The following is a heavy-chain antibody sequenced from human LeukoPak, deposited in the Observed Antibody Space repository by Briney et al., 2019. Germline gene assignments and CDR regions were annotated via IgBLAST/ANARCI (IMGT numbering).Heavy chain of an antibody. Sequence: GESLKISCKGSGYTFTSHWIGWVRQMPGKGLEWMGSIYPGDSDTRYSPSFQGQVTMSADKSISTAYLQLSSLKASDTAMYYCARRYGSGTYLFDYWGQGTLVTVSS. CDR3: ARRYGSGTYLFDY. J-gene: IGHJ4*02. D-gene: IGHD3-10*01. CDR2: IYPGDSDT. V-gene: IGHV5-51*01. CDR1: GYTFTSHW.